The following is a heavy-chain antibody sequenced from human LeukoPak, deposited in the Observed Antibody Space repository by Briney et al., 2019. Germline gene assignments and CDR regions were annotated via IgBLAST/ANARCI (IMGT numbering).Heavy chain of an antibody. J-gene: IGHJ6*03. V-gene: IGHV4-34*01. CDR1: GGSFSGYY. Sequence: SETLSLTCAVYGGSFSGYYWSRIRQPPGKGLEWIGEINHSGSTNYNPSLKSRVTISVDTSKNQFSLKLSSVTAADTAVYYCARVGYDFWSGYFTAYYYYMDVWGKGTTVTVSS. CDR2: INHSGST. CDR3: ARVGYDFWSGYFTAYYYYMDV. D-gene: IGHD3-3*01.